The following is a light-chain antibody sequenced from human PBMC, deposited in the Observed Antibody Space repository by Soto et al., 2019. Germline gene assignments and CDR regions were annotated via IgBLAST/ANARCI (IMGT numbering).Light chain of an antibody. Sequence: DIQMTQSPSSLSASVGDRVTITCRASQSFSSYLNWYQQRPGKAPKLLIYAASSLRSGVPSRFSGSGSGTDFTLTISSLQPEDFATYYCQQSYRTPPITFGQGTRLEIK. J-gene: IGKJ5*01. CDR3: QQSYRTPPIT. CDR2: AAS. CDR1: QSFSSY. V-gene: IGKV1-39*01.